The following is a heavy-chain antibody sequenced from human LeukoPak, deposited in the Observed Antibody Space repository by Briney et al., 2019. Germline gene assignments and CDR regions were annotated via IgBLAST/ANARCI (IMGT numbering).Heavy chain of an antibody. CDR2: IYYSGST. J-gene: IGHJ6*02. V-gene: IGHV4-59*08. CDR3: ARHRGDDYYYYGMDV. D-gene: IGHD3-10*01. Sequence: SETLSLTCTVSGGSISSYSCNWIRQPPGKGLEWIGNIYYSGSTNYNPSLRSRVTISVDTSKNQFSLRLSSATAADTAVYYCARHRGDDYYYYGMDVWGQGTTVTVSS. CDR1: GGSISSYS.